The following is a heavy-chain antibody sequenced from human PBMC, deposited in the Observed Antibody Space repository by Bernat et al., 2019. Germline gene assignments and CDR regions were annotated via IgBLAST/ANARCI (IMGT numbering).Heavy chain of an antibody. J-gene: IGHJ2*01. CDR2: ISSSGSTI. CDR1: GFTFSSYE. CDR3: ARAWSTTVTTGWYFDL. V-gene: IGHV3-48*03. D-gene: IGHD4-17*01. Sequence: EVQLVESGGGLVQPGGSLRLSCAASGFTFSSYEMNWVRQAPGKGLEWVSYISSSGSTIYYADSVKGRFTISRDNAKNSLYLQMNSLRAEDTAVYYCARAWSTTVTTGWYFDLWGRGTLVTVSS.